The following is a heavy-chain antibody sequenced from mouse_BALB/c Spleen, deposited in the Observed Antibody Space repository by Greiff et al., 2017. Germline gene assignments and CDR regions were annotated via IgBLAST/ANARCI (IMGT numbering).Heavy chain of an antibody. Sequence: QVQLQQPGAELVRPGTSVKISCKASGYTFTNYWLGWVKQRPGHGLEWIGDIYPGGGYTNYNEKFKGKATLTADTSSSTAYMQLSSLTSEDSAVYFCARGTMNYYAMDYWGQGTSVTVSS. D-gene: IGHD2-4*01. CDR3: ARGTMNYYAMDY. J-gene: IGHJ4*01. CDR1: GYTFTNYW. CDR2: IYPGGGYT. V-gene: IGHV1-63*02.